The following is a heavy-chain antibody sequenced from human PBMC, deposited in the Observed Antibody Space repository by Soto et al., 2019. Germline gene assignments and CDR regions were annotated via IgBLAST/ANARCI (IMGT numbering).Heavy chain of an antibody. CDR2: INTSGGST. D-gene: IGHD2-8*01. CDR3: ARPPYPGCINAVCYPLDY. V-gene: IGHV1-46*01. CDR1: GYTFTSYY. J-gene: IGHJ4*02. Sequence: QVQLVQSGAEVKKPGASVKISCKASGYTFTSYYMHWVRQATGQGLEWMGIINTSGGSTNYAQKVQGRVSMTRDTSTSTVYMEINSLRSEDTAVYYCARPPYPGCINAVCYPLDYWGQGTLVTVSS.